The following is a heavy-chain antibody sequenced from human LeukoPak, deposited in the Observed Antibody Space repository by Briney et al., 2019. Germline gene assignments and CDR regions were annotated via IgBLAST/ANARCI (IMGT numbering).Heavy chain of an antibody. CDR1: GFTVSSNY. D-gene: IGHD2-21*01. CDR3: AKGAILWYLYFDY. CDR2: TYRGGTT. Sequence: GGSLRLSCAASGFTVSSNYINWVRQAPGKGPEWVSVTYRGGTTYYADSVKGRFIISRDNSKNTLYLQMNSLRAEDTAVYYCAKGAILWYLYFDYWGQGTLVTVSS. V-gene: IGHV3-53*01. J-gene: IGHJ4*02.